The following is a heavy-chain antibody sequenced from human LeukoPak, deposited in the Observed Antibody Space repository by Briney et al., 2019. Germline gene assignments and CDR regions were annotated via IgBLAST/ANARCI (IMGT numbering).Heavy chain of an antibody. J-gene: IGHJ5*02. V-gene: IGHV4-39*01. D-gene: IGHD6-6*01. CDR3: ARHDFTAARPQQEYSWFDP. CDR2: IYYSGST. CDR1: GGSISSSSYY. Sequence: PSETLSLTCTVSGGSISSSSYYWGWIRQPPGKGLEWIGSIYYSGSTYYNPSLKSRVTISVDTSKNQFSLKLSSVTAADTAVYYCARHDFTAARPQQEYSWFDPWGQGTLVTVSS.